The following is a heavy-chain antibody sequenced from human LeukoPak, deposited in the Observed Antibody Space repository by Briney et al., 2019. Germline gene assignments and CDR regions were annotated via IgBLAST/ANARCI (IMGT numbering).Heavy chain of an antibody. CDR2: INPNSGGT. D-gene: IGHD2-15*01. Sequence: ASVKVSCKASGYTFTGYYMHWVRQAPGQGLEWMGWINPNSGGTNYAQKFQGRVTMTRGTSISTAYMELSRLRSDDTAVYYCARVVFRYCSGGSCYPYNWFDPWGQGTLVTVSS. V-gene: IGHV1-2*02. CDR3: ARVVFRYCSGGSCYPYNWFDP. J-gene: IGHJ5*02. CDR1: GYTFTGYY.